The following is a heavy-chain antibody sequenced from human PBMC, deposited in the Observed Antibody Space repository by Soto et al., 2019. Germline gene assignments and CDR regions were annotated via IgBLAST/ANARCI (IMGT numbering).Heavy chain of an antibody. D-gene: IGHD2-15*01. Sequence: QVQLQQWGAGLLKPSETLSLTCAVYGGSFSGYYWSWIRQPPGKGLEWIGEINHSGSTNYNPSLKSRVTISVDTSKNQFSLKLSSVTAADTAVYYWARSCSGGSCYPSDRGPFDYWGQGTLVTVSS. CDR2: INHSGST. V-gene: IGHV4-34*01. J-gene: IGHJ4*02. CDR3: ARSCSGGSCYPSDRGPFDY. CDR1: GGSFSGYY.